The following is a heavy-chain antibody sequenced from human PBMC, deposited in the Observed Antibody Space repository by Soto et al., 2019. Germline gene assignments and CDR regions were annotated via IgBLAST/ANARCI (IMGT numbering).Heavy chain of an antibody. CDR3: AKDIGFGGSSFSRYYFDY. CDR2: ISWNSGSI. Sequence: GGSLRLSCAASGFTFDDYAMHWVRQAPGKGLEWVSGISWNSGSIGYADSVKGRFTISRDNAKNSLYLQMNSLRAEDTALYYCAKDIGFGGSSFSRYYFDYWGQGTLVTVSS. CDR1: GFTFDDYA. J-gene: IGHJ4*02. D-gene: IGHD3-16*01. V-gene: IGHV3-9*01.